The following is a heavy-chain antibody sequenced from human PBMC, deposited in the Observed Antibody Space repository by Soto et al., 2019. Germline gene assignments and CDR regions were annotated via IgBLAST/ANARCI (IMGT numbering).Heavy chain of an antibody. D-gene: IGHD3-10*01. V-gene: IGHV3-9*01. CDR2: INWNSGRI. Sequence: GGSLRLSCAASGFTFDDYAMHWVRQAPGKGLEWVSGINWNSGRIGYADSVKGRFTISRDNAKTSLYLQMNSLRAEDTALYYCAKDRGSGSYAANYQYYGVDVWGQGTTVTVSS. J-gene: IGHJ6*02. CDR1: GFTFDDYA. CDR3: AKDRGSGSYAANYQYYGVDV.